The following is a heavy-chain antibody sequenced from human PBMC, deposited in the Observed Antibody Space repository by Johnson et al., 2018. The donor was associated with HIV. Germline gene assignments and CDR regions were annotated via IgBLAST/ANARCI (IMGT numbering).Heavy chain of an antibody. Sequence: VQLVESGGGLVQPGRSLRLSCAASGFTFADYAMHWARQTPGKGLEWVSGISWDSGGIGYADSVRGRFTISRDNAKNSLFLQMNSLRTEDTALYYCARDRYSSSSGAFDIWGQGTMVTVSS. CDR3: ARDRYSSSSGAFDI. CDR2: ISWDSGGI. CDR1: GFTFADYA. J-gene: IGHJ3*02. V-gene: IGHV3-9*01. D-gene: IGHD6-6*01.